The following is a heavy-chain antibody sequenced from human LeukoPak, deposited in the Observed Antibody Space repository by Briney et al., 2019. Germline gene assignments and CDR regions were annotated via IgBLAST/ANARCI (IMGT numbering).Heavy chain of an antibody. Sequence: ASVKVSCKASGGTFSSYAISWVRQAPGQGLEWMGGIIPIFGTANYAQKFQGRVTITADESTSTAYMELSSLRSEDTAVYYCARDRAPRGSYYMDVWGKGTTVTVSS. CDR1: GGTFSSYA. J-gene: IGHJ6*03. V-gene: IGHV1-69*13. CDR2: IIPIFGTA. D-gene: IGHD3-10*01. CDR3: ARDRAPRGSYYMDV.